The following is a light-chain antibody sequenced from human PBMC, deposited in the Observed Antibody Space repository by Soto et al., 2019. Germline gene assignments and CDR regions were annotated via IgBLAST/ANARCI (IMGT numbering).Light chain of an antibody. J-gene: IGLJ2*01. CDR3: TSYIHRRTLVV. CDR1: SIDVGGYDY. CDR2: GVT. V-gene: IGLV2-14*01. Sequence: QSALTQPASVSGSPGQTITISCTGTSIDVGGYDYVSWYQHHPGKAPKLMIYGVTNRPSGVSNRVSGSKSGNTASLTISGLQPEDEADYYCTSYIHRRTLVVFGGGTKLTVL.